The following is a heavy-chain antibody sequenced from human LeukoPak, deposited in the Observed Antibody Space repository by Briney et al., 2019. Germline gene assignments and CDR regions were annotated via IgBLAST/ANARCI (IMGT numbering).Heavy chain of an antibody. Sequence: GGSLRLSCAASGFDFNRYNMNCGREAPGKGLEWISSISSINNYIYYADSVKGRFTVSRDNANNSLYLQMHRLRAEDTAIYYCARVRNTQWTLSSYYYGLDVWGHGTTVTVSS. CDR3: ARVRNTQWTLSSYYYGLDV. J-gene: IGHJ6*02. V-gene: IGHV3-21*01. CDR2: ISSINNYI. D-gene: IGHD2/OR15-2a*01. CDR1: GFDFNRYN.